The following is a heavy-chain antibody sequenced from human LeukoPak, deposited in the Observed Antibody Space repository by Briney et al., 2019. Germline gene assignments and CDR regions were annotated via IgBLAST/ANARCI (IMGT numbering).Heavy chain of an antibody. CDR2: IYYSGST. Sequence: SETLSLTCTVSGGSISSGDYYWSWIRQPPGKGLEWTGYIYYSGSTYYNPSLKSRVTISVDTSKNQFSLKLSSVTAADTAVYYCAREVGANFDYWGQGTLVTVSS. D-gene: IGHD1-26*01. V-gene: IGHV4-30-4*08. CDR3: AREVGANFDY. CDR1: GGSISSGDYY. J-gene: IGHJ4*02.